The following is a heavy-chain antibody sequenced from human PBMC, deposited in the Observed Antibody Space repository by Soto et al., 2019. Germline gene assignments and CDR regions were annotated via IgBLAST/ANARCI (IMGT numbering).Heavy chain of an antibody. J-gene: IGHJ3*02. CDR1: GYTFIGYY. V-gene: IGHV1-2*02. Sequence: ASVKVSCKASGYTFIGYYIHWVRQAPGQGLEWMGWINPNSGSTNYAQKFQGRVTMTKDTSISITYMDLSRLRSDDTAVYYCARYCSSVSCYDEIWGQGTMVTVSS. CDR2: INPNSGST. D-gene: IGHD2-15*01. CDR3: ARYCSSVSCYDEI.